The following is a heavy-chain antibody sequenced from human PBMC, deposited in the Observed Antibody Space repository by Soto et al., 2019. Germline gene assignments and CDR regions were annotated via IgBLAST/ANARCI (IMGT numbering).Heavy chain of an antibody. CDR2: ISATGDST. Sequence: QVLASGGNSVQPGGSLRLSCAASGFTFGTYTMSWVRLAPGKGLEWVSAISATGDSTYYADSVKGRFTISRDNSKNTLYVHMHILRVEDSALYYCVTHWGGATLLRRLSVWGYGTTVTVSS. D-gene: IGHD3-10*01. V-gene: IGHV3-23*01. CDR1: GFTFGTYT. CDR3: VTHWGGATLLRRLSV. J-gene: IGHJ6*04.